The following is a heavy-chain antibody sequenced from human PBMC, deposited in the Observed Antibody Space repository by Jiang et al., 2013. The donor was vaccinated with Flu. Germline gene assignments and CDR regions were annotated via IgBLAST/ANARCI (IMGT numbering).Heavy chain of an antibody. D-gene: IGHD5-24*01. V-gene: IGHV3-23*01. CDR2: ISGAGDNT. CDR3: ARAFTGDGRFFDD. J-gene: IGHJ4*02. Sequence: DWVSGISGAGDNTFYGDSVKGRFTIFRDNSKNTLYLQMNSLRAEDTAIYYCARAFTGDGRFFDDWGQGTLVTVSS.